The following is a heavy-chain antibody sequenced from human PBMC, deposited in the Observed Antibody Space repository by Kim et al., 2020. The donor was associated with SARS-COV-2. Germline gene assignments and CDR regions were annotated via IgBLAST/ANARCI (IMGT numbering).Heavy chain of an antibody. CDR3: ARGNYYESVSLSDYYNGMDV. CDR2: VSYDGRNK. J-gene: IGHJ6*02. Sequence: GGSLRLSCAASGLPFDSSAMNWVRQAPGKGLEWVAVVSYDGRNKDYADSVKGRFTISRDNSKITLYLQMNSLRVEDTAVYYCARGNYYESVSLSDYYNGMDVWGQGTTVAVSS. V-gene: IGHV3-30-3*01. D-gene: IGHD3-10*01. CDR1: GLPFDSSA.